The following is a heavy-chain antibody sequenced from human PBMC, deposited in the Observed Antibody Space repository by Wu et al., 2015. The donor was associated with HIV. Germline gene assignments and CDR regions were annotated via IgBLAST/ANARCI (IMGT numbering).Heavy chain of an antibody. V-gene: IGHV1-8*01. CDR2: MNPNSGNT. CDR1: GYTFTSFD. D-gene: IGHD3-16*01. J-gene: IGHJ5*02. CDR3: ARGIQYNYGYVWFDP. Sequence: QVQLVQSGPEVKKPGASVKVSCRPSGYTFTSFDIHWVRQATGQGLEWMGWMNPNSGNTGYAQKFQGRVTMTKNTSISTAYMELSSLRSEDTAVYYCARGIQYNYGYVWFDPWARDPGHRLV.